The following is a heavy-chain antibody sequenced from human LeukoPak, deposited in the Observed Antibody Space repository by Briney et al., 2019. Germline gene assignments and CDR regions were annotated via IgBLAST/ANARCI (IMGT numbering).Heavy chain of an antibody. V-gene: IGHV4-39*01. CDR3: ARSGGSGSYFNYYYYYGMDV. D-gene: IGHD3-10*01. J-gene: IGHJ6*02. CDR2: IYYSGST. Sequence: SEILSLTCTVSGGSISSSSYYWGWIRQPPGKGLEWIGSIYYSGSTYYNPSLKSRVTISVDTSKNQFSLKLSSVTAADTAVYYCARSGGSGSYFNYYYYYGMDVWGQGTTVTVSS. CDR1: GGSISSSSYY.